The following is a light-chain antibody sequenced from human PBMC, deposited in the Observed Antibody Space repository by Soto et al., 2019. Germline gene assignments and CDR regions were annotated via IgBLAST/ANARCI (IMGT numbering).Light chain of an antibody. Sequence: EIVMTQSPATLSVSPGERATLSCRASQSVRSRLAWYQQKPGQAPRLLIYDASTRATDSPTRFSGSGSGTEFTLTNSSLQTEDFAVYYCQQYNNWPLPFGGGTKVEIK. V-gene: IGKV3-15*01. CDR3: QQYNNWPLP. CDR1: QSVRSR. CDR2: DAS. J-gene: IGKJ4*01.